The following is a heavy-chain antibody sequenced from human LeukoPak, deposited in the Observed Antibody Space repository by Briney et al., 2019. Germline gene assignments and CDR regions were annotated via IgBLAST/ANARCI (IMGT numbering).Heavy chain of an antibody. D-gene: IGHD3-3*01. V-gene: IGHV3-30-3*01. Sequence: GRSLRLSCAASGFTFSSYAMHWVRQAPGKGLEWVAVISYDGSNKYYADSVKGRFTISRDNSKNTLYLQMNSLRAEDTAVYYCARAHFWSNPRKVDYYYYMDVWGKGTTVTVSS. CDR2: ISYDGSNK. CDR1: GFTFSSYA. J-gene: IGHJ6*03. CDR3: ARAHFWSNPRKVDYYYYMDV.